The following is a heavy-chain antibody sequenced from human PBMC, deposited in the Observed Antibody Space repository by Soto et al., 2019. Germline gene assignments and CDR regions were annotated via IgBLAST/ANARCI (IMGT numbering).Heavy chain of an antibody. D-gene: IGHD3-22*01. Sequence: QVQLVQSGAEVKKPGSSVKVSCKASGGTFRRYAISWVRQAPGQGLEWMGGIIPIFGTANYAQKFQGRVTITADESTSTAYMELSRLRSEDTGVYYCARERDGGYYDSSGYYGMDVWGQGTTVTVSS. J-gene: IGHJ6*02. CDR1: GGTFRRYA. V-gene: IGHV1-69*01. CDR3: ARERDGGYYDSSGYYGMDV. CDR2: IIPIFGTA.